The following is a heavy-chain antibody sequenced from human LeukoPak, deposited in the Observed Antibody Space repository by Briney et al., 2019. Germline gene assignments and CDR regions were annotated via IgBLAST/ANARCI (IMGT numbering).Heavy chain of an antibody. D-gene: IGHD3-10*01. Sequence: GGSLRLSCAASGFTFSSHAMHWVRQAPGKGLEFVSFISYDGRDIYYADSVKGRFAISRDSSKNMMSLQMNSLRAEDTAVYYCARDRSWNYCIDYWGRGTLVTVSS. V-gene: IGHV3-30*09. CDR1: GFTFSSHA. J-gene: IGHJ4*02. CDR2: ISYDGRDI. CDR3: ARDRSWNYCIDY.